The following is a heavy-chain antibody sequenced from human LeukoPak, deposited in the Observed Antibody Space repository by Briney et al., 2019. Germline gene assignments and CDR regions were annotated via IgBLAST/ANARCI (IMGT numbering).Heavy chain of an antibody. CDR3: ARSYSSSWYDS. CDR1: GFTVSSNY. CDR2: IYSGGIT. V-gene: IGHV3-53*01. Sequence: GGSLRLSCAASGFTVSSNYMSWVRQAPGKGLEWVSVIYSGGITYYADSVKGRFTISRDNSKNTLYLQMNSLRAEDTAVYYCARSYSSSWYDSWGQGTLVTVSS. D-gene: IGHD6-13*01. J-gene: IGHJ4*02.